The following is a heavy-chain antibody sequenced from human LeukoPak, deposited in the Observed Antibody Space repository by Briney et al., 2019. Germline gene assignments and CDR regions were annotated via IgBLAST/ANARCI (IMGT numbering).Heavy chain of an antibody. Sequence: GGSLRLSCAASGFTFSSYAMHWVRQAPGKGLEWVAVISYDGSNKYYADSVKGRFTISRDNSKNALYLQMNSLRAEDTAVYYCARSMWLRGTNDYWGQGTLVTVSS. V-gene: IGHV3-30-3*01. CDR1: GFTFSSYA. D-gene: IGHD3-10*01. CDR2: ISYDGSNK. J-gene: IGHJ4*02. CDR3: ARSMWLRGTNDY.